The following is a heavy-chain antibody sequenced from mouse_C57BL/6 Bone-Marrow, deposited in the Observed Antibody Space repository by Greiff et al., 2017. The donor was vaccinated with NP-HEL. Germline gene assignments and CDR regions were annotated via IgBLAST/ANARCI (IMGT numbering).Heavy chain of an antibody. J-gene: IGHJ2*01. D-gene: IGHD3-2*02. CDR3: ARGAQADYFDY. CDR1: GYTFTNYW. V-gene: IGHV1-63*01. Sequence: VQLQQSGAELVRPGTSVKMSCKASGYTFTNYWIGWVKQRPGHGLEWIGDIYPGGGYTNYNEKFKGKATLTADKSSSTAYMQVSSLTSEDSAIYSCARGAQADYFDYWGQGTTLTVSS. CDR2: IYPGGGYT.